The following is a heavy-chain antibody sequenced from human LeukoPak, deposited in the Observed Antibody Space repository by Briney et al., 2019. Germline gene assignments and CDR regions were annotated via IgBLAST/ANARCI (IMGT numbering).Heavy chain of an antibody. D-gene: IGHD2-15*01. Sequence: SQTLSLTCAISGDSVSSNSAAWNWIRQSPSRGLEWLGRTYYRSKWYNDYAVSVKSRITINPDTSKNQFFLQLNSVTPEDTAVYYCARDPGVVVVVAATNWFDPWGQGTLVTVSS. CDR3: ARDPGVVVVVAATNWFDP. V-gene: IGHV6-1*01. J-gene: IGHJ5*02. CDR2: TYYRSKWYN. CDR1: GDSVSSNSAA.